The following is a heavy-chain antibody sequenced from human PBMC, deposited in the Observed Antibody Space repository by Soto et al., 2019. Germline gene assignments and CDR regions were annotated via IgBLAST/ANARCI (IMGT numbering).Heavy chain of an antibody. CDR3: ARDTLADSSGYSFDN. J-gene: IGHJ4*02. Sequence: EVQLVESGGGLVQPGGSLRLSCAASGFTFSKYSMNWVRQAPGKGLEWVSYISDSSDSMYYADSVKGRFTISRDNAKNSLYLQMNSLRAEDTAVYYCARDTLADSSGYSFDNWGQGTLVTVSS. CDR1: GFTFSKYS. V-gene: IGHV3-48*01. D-gene: IGHD3-22*01. CDR2: ISDSSDSM.